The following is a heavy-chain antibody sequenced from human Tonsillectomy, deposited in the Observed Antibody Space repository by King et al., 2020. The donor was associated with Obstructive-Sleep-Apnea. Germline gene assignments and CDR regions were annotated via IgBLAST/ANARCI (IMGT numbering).Heavy chain of an antibody. CDR3: AKDLNDYVWGSYRIFDY. J-gene: IGHJ4*02. Sequence: VQLVESGGGLVQPGGSLRLSCAASGFTFSSYAMSWVRQAPGKGLEWVSSISSSGGGSYYADSVKGRFTIPRDNSINTLDLQMSSLRAEDTAVYYCAKDLNDYVWGSYRIFDYWGQGTLVTVSS. CDR2: ISSSGGGS. V-gene: IGHV3-23*04. CDR1: GFTFSSYA. D-gene: IGHD3-16*02.